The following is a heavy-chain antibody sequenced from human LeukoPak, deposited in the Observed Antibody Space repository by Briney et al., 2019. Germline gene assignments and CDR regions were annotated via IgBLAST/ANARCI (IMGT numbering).Heavy chain of an antibody. CDR1: GFTLSSYW. V-gene: IGHV3-74*01. J-gene: IGHJ4*02. D-gene: IGHD1-26*01. Sequence: PGGSLRLSCAASGFTLSSYWMHWVRQAPGKGLVWVSRIKSDGTTTNYAGSVKGRFTISRDNSKNTLYLQMNSLRAEDTAVYYCAKGVGAYDYWGQGTLVTVSS. CDR2: IKSDGTTT. CDR3: AKGVGAYDY.